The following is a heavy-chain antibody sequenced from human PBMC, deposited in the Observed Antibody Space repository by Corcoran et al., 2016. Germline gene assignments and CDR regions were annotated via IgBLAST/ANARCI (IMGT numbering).Heavy chain of an antibody. D-gene: IGHD3-16*02. V-gene: IGHV4-4*07. CDR2: IYTRGST. J-gene: IGHJ4*02. CDR3: ASVGAVFVCGSYLFDY. CDR1: GGSISSYY. Sequence: QVQLQESGPGLVKPSETLSLTCTVSGGSISSYYWSWIRQSAGKGLEWIGRIYTRGSTNYNPSLKSRVTMSVHTSKNQFSLKLSSVTAAATAVYYCASVGAVFVCGSYLFDYWGQGTLVTVSS.